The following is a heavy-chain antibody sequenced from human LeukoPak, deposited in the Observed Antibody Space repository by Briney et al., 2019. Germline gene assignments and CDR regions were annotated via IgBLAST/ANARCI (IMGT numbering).Heavy chain of an antibody. Sequence: SETLSLTCAVYGGSFSGYYWSWIRQPPGKGLEWIGEINHSGSTNYNPSLKSRVTISVDTSKNQFSLKLSSVTAADTAVYYCARGPPSVSTYYYYMDVWGKGTTVTVSS. CDR2: INHSGST. CDR3: ARGPPSVSTYYYYMDV. D-gene: IGHD3-16*02. V-gene: IGHV4-34*01. CDR1: GGSFSGYY. J-gene: IGHJ6*03.